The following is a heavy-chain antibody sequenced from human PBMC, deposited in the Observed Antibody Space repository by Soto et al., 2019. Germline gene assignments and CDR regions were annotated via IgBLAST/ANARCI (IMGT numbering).Heavy chain of an antibody. CDR3: ARSRRLDGDY. CDR2: INAGNGNT. V-gene: IGHV1-3*01. J-gene: IGHJ4*02. D-gene: IGHD3-3*01. Sequence: QVQLVQSGAEVKKPGASVKVSCKASGYTFTSYAMHWVRQAPGQRLEGMGWINAGNGNTKYSQKFQGRVNSTSDTSASTAYMELSSLRSEDTAVYYCARSRRLDGDYWGQGTLVTVSS. CDR1: GYTFTSYA.